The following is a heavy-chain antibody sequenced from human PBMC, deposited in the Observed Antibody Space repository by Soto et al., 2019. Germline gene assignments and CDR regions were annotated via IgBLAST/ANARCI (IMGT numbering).Heavy chain of an antibody. J-gene: IGHJ5*02. V-gene: IGHV4-61*01. Sequence: SETLSLTCTVSGGSVNSDSHNWSWIRQPPGKGLGRIGDINHSGSTNYNPSLQSLATISLDTSNNQVSLKLTSVTAPDPAVYSCARKRGVVTPHHNNRFEPWAQGFLVTVT. CDR3: ARKRGVVTPHHNNRFEP. CDR1: GGSVNSDSHN. CDR2: INHSGST. D-gene: IGHD2-21*02.